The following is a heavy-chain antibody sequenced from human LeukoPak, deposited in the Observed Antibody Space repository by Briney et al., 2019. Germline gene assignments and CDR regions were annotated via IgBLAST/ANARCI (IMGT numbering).Heavy chain of an antibody. J-gene: IGHJ4*02. CDR2: IIPIFGTA. CDR3: ARERAVAGTEHFDY. D-gene: IGHD6-19*01. V-gene: IGHV1-69*05. Sequence: SVKVSCKASGGTFSSYAISGVRQAPGQGLEWMGRIIPIFGTANYAQKFQGRVTITTDESTSTAYMELSSLRSEDTAVYYCARERAVAGTEHFDYWGQGTLVTVSS. CDR1: GGTFSSYA.